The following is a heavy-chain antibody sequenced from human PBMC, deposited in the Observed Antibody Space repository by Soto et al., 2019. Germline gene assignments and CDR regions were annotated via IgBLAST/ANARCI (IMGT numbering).Heavy chain of an antibody. CDR1: GASISNVNYY. D-gene: IGHD3-16*01. Sequence: QVQLQESGPGLVKPSQTLSLTCTVSGASISNVNYYWSWIRQHPGKGLEWIGYIDYSESTYYNPSLKIRLTISVDTSKNQFSLRLSSVTAADTAVYYCAREGGDGIDYWGQGTLVTVSS. V-gene: IGHV4-31*03. J-gene: IGHJ4*02. CDR3: AREGGDGIDY. CDR2: IDYSEST.